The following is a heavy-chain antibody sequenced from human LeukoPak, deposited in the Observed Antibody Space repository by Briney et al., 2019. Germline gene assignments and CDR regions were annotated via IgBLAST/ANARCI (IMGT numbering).Heavy chain of an antibody. CDR3: ATDHSMANTAWWFDP. CDR1: GYTITNNY. J-gene: IGHJ5*02. Sequence: ASVKVSCKASGYTITNNYMHWVRQAPGQGLEWMGGINPSGTGTSYAQKFQGRITMSRDTSTSTVYMELSSLRSEDTAFYYCATDHSMANTAWWFDPWGQGTLVTVSS. CDR2: INPSGTGT. V-gene: IGHV1-46*01. D-gene: IGHD5-24*01.